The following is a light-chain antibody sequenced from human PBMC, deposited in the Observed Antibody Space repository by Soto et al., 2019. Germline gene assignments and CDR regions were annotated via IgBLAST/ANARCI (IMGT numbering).Light chain of an antibody. CDR1: QSVSSY. Sequence: PATRALSTGERATLSCRASQSVSSYLAWYQQKPGQAPRFLIYGTSSRATGIPDRFSGSGSGTDFSLTISCLEPEDFAVYYCQQHGDSPITFGEGTRLEIK. CDR2: GTS. J-gene: IGKJ5*01. V-gene: IGKV3-20*01. CDR3: QQHGDSPIT.